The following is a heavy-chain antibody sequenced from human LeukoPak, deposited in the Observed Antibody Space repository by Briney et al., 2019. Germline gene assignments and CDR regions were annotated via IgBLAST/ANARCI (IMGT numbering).Heavy chain of an antibody. Sequence: GGSLRLSCAASGFTFRSYDMHWVRQAPGKGLEWVAVVWYDESNKYYVDSVKGRFTISRDNSKNTLYLQMNSLRVEDTVLYYCAREDSSGAFDIWGQGTMVTVSS. D-gene: IGHD3-22*01. CDR2: VWYDESNK. CDR1: GFTFRSYD. CDR3: AREDSSGAFDI. V-gene: IGHV3-33*01. J-gene: IGHJ3*02.